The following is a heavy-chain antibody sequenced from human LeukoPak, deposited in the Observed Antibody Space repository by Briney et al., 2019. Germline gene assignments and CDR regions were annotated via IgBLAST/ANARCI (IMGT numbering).Heavy chain of an antibody. V-gene: IGHV1-2*06. CDR2: IIPSSGGT. D-gene: IGHD3-10*01. CDR1: RYTFTDYH. CDR3: ALNLRAPATGMDV. Sequence: ASVKVSCKASRYTFTDYHMDWVRPAPGQGLEWLGRIIPSSGGTNYGQRFQGRVNMTRDTSITTAYMELSRLRSDDTAMYYCALNLRAPATGMDVWGQGTTVTVSS. J-gene: IGHJ6*02.